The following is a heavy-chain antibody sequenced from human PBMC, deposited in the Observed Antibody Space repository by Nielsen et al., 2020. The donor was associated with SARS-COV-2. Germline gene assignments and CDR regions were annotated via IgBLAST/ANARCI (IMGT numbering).Heavy chain of an antibody. CDR3: ARGWYSSSVYYYYGVDI. CDR1: GFIFRNYD. CDR2: IGTAGDT. J-gene: IGHJ6*02. V-gene: IGHV3-13*01. D-gene: IGHD6-19*01. Sequence: GGSLRLSCAASGFIFRNYDMHWVRQPTGKGLEWLATIGTAGDTYYPGSVKGRFTISRDNAKNSLYLQIDSLRAGDTAVYYCARGWYSSSVYYYYGVDIWGQGTTVTVSS.